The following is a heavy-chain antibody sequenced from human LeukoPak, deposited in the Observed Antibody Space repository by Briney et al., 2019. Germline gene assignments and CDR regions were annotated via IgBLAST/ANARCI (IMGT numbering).Heavy chain of an antibody. J-gene: IGHJ4*02. CDR3: ARIVGVSKRHFDY. V-gene: IGHV4-59*01. Sequence: SETLSLTCTVSGGYISIYYWSWIGQPPGKGLEGWGYIYYSGSTNHNPSLKSRVPISVDTSKNQFSLTLSSVTAADTPVYYCARIVGVSKRHFDYWGQGTLVTVSS. CDR1: GGYISIYY. D-gene: IGHD1-26*01. CDR2: IYYSGST.